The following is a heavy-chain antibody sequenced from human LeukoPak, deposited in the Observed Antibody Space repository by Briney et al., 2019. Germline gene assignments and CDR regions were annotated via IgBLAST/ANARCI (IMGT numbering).Heavy chain of an antibody. CDR3: ARDRYSYGKGAFDI. CDR1: GFTFSTYG. J-gene: IGHJ3*02. V-gene: IGHV3-30*03. Sequence: PGRSLRLSCAASGFTFSTYGMHWVRQAPGKGLEWVAVISYDGSNKYYADSVKGRFTISRDNSKNTLYLQMNSLRAEDTAVYYCARDRYSYGKGAFDIWGQGTMGTVSS. D-gene: IGHD5-18*01. CDR2: ISYDGSNK.